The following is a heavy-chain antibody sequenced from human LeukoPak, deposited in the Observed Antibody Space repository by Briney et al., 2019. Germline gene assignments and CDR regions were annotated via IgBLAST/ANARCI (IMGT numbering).Heavy chain of an antibody. CDR1: GFTVSSNY. V-gene: IGHV3-53*01. J-gene: IGHJ4*02. D-gene: IGHD5-12*01. CDR2: IYSGGST. CDR3: ARGNSGYDYILG. Sequence: GGSLRLSCAASGFTVSSNYMSWVRQAPGKGLEWVSVIYSGGSTYYADSVKGRFTISRDNAKNTLYLQMNSLRAEDTAVYYCARGNSGYDYILGWGQGTLVTVSS.